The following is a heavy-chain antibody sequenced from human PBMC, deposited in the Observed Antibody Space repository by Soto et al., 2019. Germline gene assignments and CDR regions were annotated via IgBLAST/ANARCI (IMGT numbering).Heavy chain of an antibody. D-gene: IGHD1-1*01. CDR2: IYYSGST. Sequence: QLQLQESGPGLVKPSETLSLTCTVSGGSISSYYWSWIRQPPGKGLEWIGYIYYSGSTNYNTSLNSRVTISVDTSKNQFSLKLSSVTAADTAVYYCARRYGYSFDYWGQGTLVTVSS. V-gene: IGHV4-59*08. CDR1: GGSISSYY. J-gene: IGHJ4*02. CDR3: ARRYGYSFDY.